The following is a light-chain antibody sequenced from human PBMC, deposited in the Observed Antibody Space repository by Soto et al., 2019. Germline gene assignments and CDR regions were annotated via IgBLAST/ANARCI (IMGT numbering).Light chain of an antibody. V-gene: IGKV3-20*01. Sequence: EIVLTQSPGTLSLSPGERATLSCRASQSVSSSYLAWYQQKPGQDPRLLIYGASGRATGIPDRFSGSGSWTDFTLTISRLEPEDVAVYYGQQYGSSPLFTFGPGTKVDIK. CDR2: GAS. J-gene: IGKJ3*01. CDR3: QQYGSSPLFT. CDR1: QSVSSSY.